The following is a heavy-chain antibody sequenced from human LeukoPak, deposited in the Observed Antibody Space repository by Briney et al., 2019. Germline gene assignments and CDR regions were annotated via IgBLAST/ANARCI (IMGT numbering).Heavy chain of an antibody. CDR2: TYPGDSYT. CDR3: AIKYYYYYGMDV. Sequence: GESLKISCKGSGYSFPIYWIAWVRQMPGKGLEWMGVTYPGDSYTNYSPSFQGHVTISADKSISTAYLQWSSLKASDTAMYYCAIKYYYYYGMDVWGQGTTVTVSS. V-gene: IGHV5-51*01. J-gene: IGHJ6*02. CDR1: GYSFPIYW.